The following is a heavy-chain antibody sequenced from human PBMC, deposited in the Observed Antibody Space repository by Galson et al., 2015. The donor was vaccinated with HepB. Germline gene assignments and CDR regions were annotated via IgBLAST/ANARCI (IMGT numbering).Heavy chain of an antibody. D-gene: IGHD3-9*01. CDR3: TAFRDTSNYRFDY. CDR2: LKSKASGGTT. CDR1: GFTLTNAW. Sequence: SLRLSCAASGFTLTNAWMKWVRQAPGKGLAWVGRLKSKASGGTTAYAAHMKGRFTISRDDSKNTLFLEMNSLKPEDTAVYYCTAFRDTSNYRFDYWGQGTLVTVSS. J-gene: IGHJ4*02. V-gene: IGHV3-15*07.